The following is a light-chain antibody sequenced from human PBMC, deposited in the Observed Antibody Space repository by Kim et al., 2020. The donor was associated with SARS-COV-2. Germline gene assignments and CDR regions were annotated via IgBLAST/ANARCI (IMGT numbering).Light chain of an antibody. CDR2: QDA. Sequence: SYELTQPPSVSVSPGQTANITCSGDKLGDNYAFWYLQKPGQSPVMVLYQDAKRPSGIPERFSGSNSGNTATLTISGTQAMDEADYYCQAGDGSTSLYVFGPGTKVTVL. CDR3: QAGDGSTSLYV. CDR1: KLGDNY. J-gene: IGLJ1*01. V-gene: IGLV3-1*01.